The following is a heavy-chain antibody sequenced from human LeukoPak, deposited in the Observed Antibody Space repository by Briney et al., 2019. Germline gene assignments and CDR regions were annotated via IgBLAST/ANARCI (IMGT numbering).Heavy chain of an antibody. V-gene: IGHV4-61*02. D-gene: IGHD5-12*01. J-gene: IGHJ5*02. CDR1: GGSISSGSYY. Sequence: SETLSLTCTVSGGSISSGSYYWSWIRQPAGKGLGWIGRIYTSGSTNYNPSLKSRVTISVDTSKNQFSLKLSSVTAADTAVYYCAREYTSGYDANWFGPWGQGTLVTVSS. CDR2: IYTSGST. CDR3: AREYTSGYDANWFGP.